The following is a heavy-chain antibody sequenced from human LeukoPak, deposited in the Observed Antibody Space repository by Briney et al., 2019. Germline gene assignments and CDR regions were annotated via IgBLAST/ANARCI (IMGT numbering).Heavy chain of an antibody. CDR3: ARDRDSSGWTYMDV. Sequence: GGSLRLSCAASGFTFSSYAMHWVRQAPGKGLEWVAVISYDGSNKYYADSVKGRFTISRDNSKNTLYLQTNSLRAEDTAVYYCARDRDSSGWTYMDVWGEGTTVTVSS. J-gene: IGHJ6*03. V-gene: IGHV3-30*04. D-gene: IGHD6-19*01. CDR1: GFTFSSYA. CDR2: ISYDGSNK.